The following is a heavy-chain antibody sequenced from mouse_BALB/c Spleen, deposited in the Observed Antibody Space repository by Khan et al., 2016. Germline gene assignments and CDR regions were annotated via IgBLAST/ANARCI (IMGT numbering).Heavy chain of an antibody. Sequence: QVRLQQSGAELAKPGASVKMSCKASGYTFTDYWMHWVKQRPGQGLEWIGYINPNTGYTEYNQKFKDKATLTADKSSSTAYMQLSSLTSEDSAFYYCARWSYYYGSSYGWFAYWGQGTLVTVSA. CDR3: ARWSYYYGSSYGWFAY. J-gene: IGHJ3*01. D-gene: IGHD1-1*01. CDR2: INPNTGYT. CDR1: GYTFTDYW. V-gene: IGHV1-7*01.